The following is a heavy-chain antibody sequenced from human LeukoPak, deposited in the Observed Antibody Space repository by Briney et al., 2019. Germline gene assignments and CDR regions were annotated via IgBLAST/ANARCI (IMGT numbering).Heavy chain of an antibody. J-gene: IGHJ3*02. D-gene: IGHD4-17*01. CDR2: INPNSGGT. CDR1: GYTFTDHY. V-gene: IGHV1-2*02. Sequence: ASVKVSCKASGYTFTDHYMHWVRQAPGQGLEWMGWINPNSGGTNYAQKFQGRVTMTRDTSISTAYMELSRLRSDDTAVYYCAREDYGDYQGAFDIWGQGTMVTVSS. CDR3: AREDYGDYQGAFDI.